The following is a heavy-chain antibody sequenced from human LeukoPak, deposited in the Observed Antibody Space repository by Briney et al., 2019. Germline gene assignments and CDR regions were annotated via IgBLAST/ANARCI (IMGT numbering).Heavy chain of an antibody. CDR1: GGSFSGYY. J-gene: IGHJ4*02. CDR2: INHSGST. CDR3: ARVLRGGTYYFDY. Sequence: PSETLSLTCAVYGGSFSGYYWSWIRQPPGKGQEWIGEINHSGSTNYKPSLKSRVTISVDTSKNQFSLKLSSVTAADTAVYYCARVLRGGTYYFDYWGQGTLVTVSS. D-gene: IGHD2-15*01. V-gene: IGHV4-34*01.